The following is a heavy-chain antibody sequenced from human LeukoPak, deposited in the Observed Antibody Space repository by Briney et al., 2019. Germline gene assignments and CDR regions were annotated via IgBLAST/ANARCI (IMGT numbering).Heavy chain of an antibody. CDR1: GYTFTGYY. D-gene: IGHD2-15*01. Sequence: KPGASVRFSCKASGYTFTGYYIHWVRQAPGQGVEWMGWINPNSGGTDYAQKFQGRVTMTRDTSISTAYMELSRLTSDDTAVYYCARILGYCSGGSCPTDYWGRGTLVTVSS. CDR3: ARILGYCSGGSCPTDY. V-gene: IGHV1-2*02. J-gene: IGHJ4*02. CDR2: INPNSGGT.